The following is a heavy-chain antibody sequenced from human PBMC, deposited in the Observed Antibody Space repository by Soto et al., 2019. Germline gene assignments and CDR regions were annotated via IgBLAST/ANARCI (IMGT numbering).Heavy chain of an antibody. J-gene: IGHJ5*02. V-gene: IGHV4-30-2*01. CDR1: GGSISSGGYS. Sequence: QLQLRESGSGLVKPSQTLSLTCAVSGGSISSGGYSWSWIRQPPGKGLEWIGYIYHSGSTYYNPSLKSRVSISVDRSKNQFSLKLSSVTAADTAVYYCARVPGPWGQGTLVTVSS. CDR2: IYHSGST. CDR3: ARVPGP.